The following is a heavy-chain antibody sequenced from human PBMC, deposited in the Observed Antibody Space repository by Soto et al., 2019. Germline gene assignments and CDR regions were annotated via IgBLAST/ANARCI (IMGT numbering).Heavy chain of an antibody. CDR2: IYYSGST. CDR1: GGSISSSSYY. V-gene: IGHV4-39*01. J-gene: IGHJ3*02. CDR3: ARRTMKDAFDI. Sequence: SETLSLTCTVSGGSISSSSYYWGWIRQPPGKGLEWIGSIYYSGSTYYNPSLKSRVTISVDTSKNQFSLKLSSVTAADTAVYYCARRTMKDAFDIWGQGTMVT.